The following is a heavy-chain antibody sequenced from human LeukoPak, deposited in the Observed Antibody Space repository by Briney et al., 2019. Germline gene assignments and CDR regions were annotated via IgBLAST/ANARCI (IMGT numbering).Heavy chain of an antibody. J-gene: IGHJ4*02. CDR1: GASINDFY. D-gene: IGHD5-12*01. CDR2: VYYGGST. Sequence: SETLSLTCAVSGASINDFYWTWIRQPPGKGLEWICYVYYGGSTNYNPSLKSRVSMSVDTSKNQFSLTLTSVTVADTAFYYCARGGIRGYSAFDNLDFWGLGTHVTVSS. V-gene: IGHV4-59*01. CDR3: ARGGIRGYSAFDNLDF.